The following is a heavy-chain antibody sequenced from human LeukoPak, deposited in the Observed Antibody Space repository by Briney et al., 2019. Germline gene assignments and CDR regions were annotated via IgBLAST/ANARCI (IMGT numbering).Heavy chain of an antibody. V-gene: IGHV3-13*04. J-gene: IGHJ3*02. CDR3: ARDYSGENVFDI. CDR1: GFTFSTYD. Sequence: PGGSLRLSCAASGFTFSTYDMHWVRQAPGKGLEWVSAIETAGETHYAGSVKGRFTISRKIAKNSLYLQMNSMRAGDTAVYYCARDYSGENVFDIWGQGTMVTVSS. D-gene: IGHD3-16*01. CDR2: IETAGET.